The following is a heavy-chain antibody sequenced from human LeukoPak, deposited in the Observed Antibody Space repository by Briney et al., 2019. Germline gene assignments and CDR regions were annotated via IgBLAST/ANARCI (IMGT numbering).Heavy chain of an antibody. CDR1: GGSISSSSYY. V-gene: IGHV4-39*07. CDR2: IYYSGST. J-gene: IGHJ4*02. CDR3: AKWAVAAAGTLYYFDY. Sequence: SETLSLTCTVSGGSISSSSYYWGRIRQPPGKGLEWIGSIYYSGSTYYNPSLKSRVTISVDTSKNQFSLKLSSVTAADTAVYYCAKWAVAAAGTLYYFDYWGQGTLVTVSS. D-gene: IGHD6-13*01.